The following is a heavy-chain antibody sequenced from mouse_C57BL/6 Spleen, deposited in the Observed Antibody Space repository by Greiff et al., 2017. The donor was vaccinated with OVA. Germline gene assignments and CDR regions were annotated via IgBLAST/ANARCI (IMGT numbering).Heavy chain of an antibody. CDR1: GYSITSGYY. V-gene: IGHV3-6*01. D-gene: IGHD1-1*01. J-gene: IGHJ4*01. Sequence: EVQLVESGPGLVKPSQSLSLTCSVTGYSITSGYYWNWIRQFPGNKLEWMGYISYDGSNNYNPTLKNRTTITLATSKNPFFLQLNAVTTEDTATYYCAREDPYGSSYYAMDYWGQGTSVTVSS. CDR2: ISYDGSN. CDR3: AREDPYGSSYYAMDY.